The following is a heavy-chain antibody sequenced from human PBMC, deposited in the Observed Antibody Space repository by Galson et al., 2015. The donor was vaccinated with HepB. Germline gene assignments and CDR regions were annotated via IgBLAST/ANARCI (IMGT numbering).Heavy chain of an antibody. V-gene: IGHV3-23*01. J-gene: IGHJ3*02. Sequence: SLRLSCAASGFTFSSYAMNWVRQAPGKGLEWVSTISDSGAGTYYADSVKDRFTISRDNSKNTLYLQMNSLRAEDTAVYYCAKHRITETSAFDIWGQGTMVTVSS. CDR2: ISDSGAGT. D-gene: IGHD1-14*01. CDR1: GFTFSSYA. CDR3: AKHRITETSAFDI.